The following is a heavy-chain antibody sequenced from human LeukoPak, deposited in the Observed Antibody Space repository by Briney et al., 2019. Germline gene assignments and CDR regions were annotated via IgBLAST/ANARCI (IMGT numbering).Heavy chain of an antibody. V-gene: IGHV3-48*03. Sequence: PGGSLRLSCAASGFTFSSYEMNWVRQAPGKGLEWISYISTGGSAIFYASSVKGRFTISRDNAKNSLFLQMDSLRAEDTAVYYCARGPRINIAAAGTCFDYWGQGTLVTVSS. CDR2: ISTGGSAI. J-gene: IGHJ4*02. CDR3: ARGPRINIAAAGTCFDY. D-gene: IGHD6-13*01. CDR1: GFTFSSYE.